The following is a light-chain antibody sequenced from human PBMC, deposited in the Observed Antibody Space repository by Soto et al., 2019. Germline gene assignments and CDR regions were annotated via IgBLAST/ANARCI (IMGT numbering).Light chain of an antibody. CDR1: QTVSGNY. CDR3: QQFSSSPYT. Sequence: EVVLTQSPGTVSLSPGERATLSCRASQTVSGNYLVWYQQKPGQAPSLLIYGASVRATGMPDRFSGSVSGTDFTLTISRLEPEDFAVYYCQQFSSSPYTFGQGTKLEIK. V-gene: IGKV3-20*01. J-gene: IGKJ2*01. CDR2: GAS.